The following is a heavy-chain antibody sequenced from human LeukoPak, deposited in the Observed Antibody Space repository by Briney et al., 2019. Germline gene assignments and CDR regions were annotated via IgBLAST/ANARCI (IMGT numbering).Heavy chain of an antibody. CDR2: IYYSGST. Sequence: PSETLSLTCTVSGGSISSYYWSWIRQPPGKGLEWMVYIYYSGSTNYNPSLKSRVTISVDTSKNQFSLKLSSVTAADTAVYYCARLWDYYDSSGYSGLFDYWGQGTLVTVSS. D-gene: IGHD3-22*01. J-gene: IGHJ4*02. CDR3: ARLWDYYDSSGYSGLFDY. CDR1: GGSISSYY. V-gene: IGHV4-59*08.